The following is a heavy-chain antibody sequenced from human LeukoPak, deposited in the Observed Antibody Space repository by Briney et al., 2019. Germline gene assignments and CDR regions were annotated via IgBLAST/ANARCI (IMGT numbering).Heavy chain of an antibody. CDR1: GGSISSGGYS. Sequence: PSETLSLTCAVSGGSISSGGYSWSWIRQPPGKGLEWIGYIYHSGSTYYSPSLKSRVTISVDRSKNQFSLKLSSVTAADTAAYYCARNYGMDVWGQGTTVTVSS. V-gene: IGHV4-30-2*01. CDR3: ARNYGMDV. J-gene: IGHJ6*02. CDR2: IYHSGST.